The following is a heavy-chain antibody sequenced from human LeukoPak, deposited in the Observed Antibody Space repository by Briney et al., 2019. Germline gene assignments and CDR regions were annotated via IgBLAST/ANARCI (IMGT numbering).Heavy chain of an antibody. CDR2: INDSGTSK. V-gene: IGHV3-23*01. J-gene: IGHJ6*02. Sequence: VRQAPXKGLEWVSVINDSGTSKHYADSVKGRFTISRDNSKNTMYLQMSSLRADDTAIYYCASLPDVWGQGTTVTVSS. CDR3: ASLPDV.